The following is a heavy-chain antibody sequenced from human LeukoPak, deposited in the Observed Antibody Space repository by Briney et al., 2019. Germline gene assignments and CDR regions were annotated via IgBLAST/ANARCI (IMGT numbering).Heavy chain of an antibody. J-gene: IGHJ3*02. D-gene: IGHD3-10*01. CDR2: IYYSGST. Sequence: PSETLSLTCTVSGGSISSSSYYWGWIRQPPGKGLEWIGSIYYSGSTYYNPSLKSRVTISVDTSKNQFSLKLSSVTAADTAVYYCARRGRYYGSGTKRCAFDIWGQGTMVTVSS. CDR3: ARRGRYYGSGTKRCAFDI. CDR1: GGSISSSSYY. V-gene: IGHV4-39*01.